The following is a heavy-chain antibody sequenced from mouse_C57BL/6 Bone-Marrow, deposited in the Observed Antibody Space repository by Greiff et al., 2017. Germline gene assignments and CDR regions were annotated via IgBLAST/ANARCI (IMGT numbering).Heavy chain of an antibody. CDR1: GYSFTDYN. Sequence: EVKLVESGPELVKPGASVKISCKASGYSFTDYNMNWVKQSNGKSLEWIGVINPNYGTTSYNQKFKGKATLTVDQSSSTAYMQLNSLTSEDSAVYYCARRDYYGRYFDYWGQGTTLTVSS. V-gene: IGHV1-39*01. CDR2: INPNYGTT. D-gene: IGHD1-1*01. CDR3: ARRDYYGRYFDY. J-gene: IGHJ2*01.